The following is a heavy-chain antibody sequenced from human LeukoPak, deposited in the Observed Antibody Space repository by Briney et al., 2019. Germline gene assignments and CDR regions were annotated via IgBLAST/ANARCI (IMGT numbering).Heavy chain of an antibody. CDR2: INSDGSST. J-gene: IGHJ4*02. D-gene: IGHD4-17*01. Sequence: PGGSLRLSCAASGFTFSSYWMHWVRQAPGKGLVWVSRINSDGSSTSYADSVKGRFTISRDNAKNTLYLQMNSVRAEDTAIYYCAKGRYHLATVTLLDYWGQGTLVTVSS. CDR1: GFTFSSYW. V-gene: IGHV3-74*01. CDR3: AKGRYHLATVTLLDY.